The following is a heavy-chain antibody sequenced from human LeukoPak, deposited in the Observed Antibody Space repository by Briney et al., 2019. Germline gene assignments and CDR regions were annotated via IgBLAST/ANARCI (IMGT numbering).Heavy chain of an antibody. Sequence: SQTLSLTCAISGDSVSSKSAVWNWSRQSPSRGLXXXXXXYHRSKRYNEYAVSVKSRITINPDTSKNQFYLQLSSVTPEDTAVYYCARGGDGYNFYNWFDPWGQGTLVTVSS. D-gene: IGHD5-24*01. CDR3: ARGGDGYNFYNWFDP. CDR1: GDSVSSKSAV. V-gene: IGHV6-1*01. CDR2: XYHRSKRYN. J-gene: IGHJ5*02.